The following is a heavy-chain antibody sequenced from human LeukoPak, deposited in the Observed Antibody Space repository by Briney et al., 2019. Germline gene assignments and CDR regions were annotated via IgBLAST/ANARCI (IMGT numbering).Heavy chain of an antibody. J-gene: IGHJ5*01. Sequence: GGSLRLSCAASGFTFSGYWMHWVRQAPGKGLVWFSRINSDGYSITYADSVKGRFTISRDNAKNTLYLQMNSLIAEDTAVYFCTRAGYSSGFDSWGQGTLVTVSS. CDR3: TRAGYSSGFDS. D-gene: IGHD6-19*01. CDR2: INSDGYSI. V-gene: IGHV3-74*03. CDR1: GFTFSGYW.